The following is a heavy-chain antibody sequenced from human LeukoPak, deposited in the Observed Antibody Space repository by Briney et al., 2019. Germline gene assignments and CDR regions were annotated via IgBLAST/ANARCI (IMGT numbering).Heavy chain of an antibody. CDR3: ATELPRGLLSY. V-gene: IGHV1-24*01. Sequence: ASVKVSCKVSGYTLTELSMHWVRPAPGKGLEWMGGFDFEDGETTYAQKFQGRVTMTEDTPTDTAYMDLRSLRSEDTAVYYCATELPRGLLSYWGQGTLVTVSS. CDR2: FDFEDGET. CDR1: GYTLTELS. J-gene: IGHJ4*02. D-gene: IGHD1-26*01.